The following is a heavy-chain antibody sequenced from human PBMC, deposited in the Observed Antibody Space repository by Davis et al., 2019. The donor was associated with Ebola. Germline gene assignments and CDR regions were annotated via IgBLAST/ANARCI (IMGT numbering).Heavy chain of an antibody. CDR3: ARDVISDIVVVGPLDY. CDR2: IKQDGSEK. V-gene: IGHV3-7*01. D-gene: IGHD2-15*01. Sequence: GGSLRLSCAASGFTFSSYAMHWVRQAPGKGLEWVANIKQDGSEKYYVDSVKGRFTISRDNAKNSLYLQMNSLRAEDTAVYYCARDVISDIVVVGPLDYWGQGTLVTVSS. J-gene: IGHJ4*02. CDR1: GFTFSSYA.